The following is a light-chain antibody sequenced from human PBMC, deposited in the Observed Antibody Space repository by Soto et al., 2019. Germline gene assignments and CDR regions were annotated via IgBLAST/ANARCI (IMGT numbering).Light chain of an antibody. J-gene: IGKJ5*01. CDR1: QSISDT. V-gene: IGKV3-15*01. CDR2: GAS. Sequence: EIVMTQSPATLSVSPGGRATLSCRASQSISDTLAWYQQKPGQAPRLLIYGASTRAPGFPARFSGSGSGTDFTLTISSLEPEDFAVYYCQQRSNWPPTFGQGTRLEI. CDR3: QQRSNWPPT.